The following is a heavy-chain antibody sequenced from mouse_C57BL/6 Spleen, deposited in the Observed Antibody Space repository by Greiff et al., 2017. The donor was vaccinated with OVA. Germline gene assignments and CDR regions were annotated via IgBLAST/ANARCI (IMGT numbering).Heavy chain of an antibody. Sequence: EVKLQESGPGLVKPSQSLSLTCSATGYSITSGYYWNWIRQFPGNKLEWMGYISYDGSNNYNPSLKNRISITRDTSKNQFFLKLNSVTTEDTATYYCARDRNYYGSSYYAMDYWGQGTSVTVSS. CDR3: ARDRNYYGSSYYAMDY. CDR2: ISYDGSN. J-gene: IGHJ4*01. V-gene: IGHV3-6*01. CDR1: GYSITSGYY. D-gene: IGHD1-1*01.